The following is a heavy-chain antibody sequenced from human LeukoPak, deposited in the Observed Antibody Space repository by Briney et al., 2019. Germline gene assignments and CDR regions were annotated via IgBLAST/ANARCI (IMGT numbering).Heavy chain of an antibody. CDR1: GGSISSSSYY. J-gene: IGHJ3*02. CDR2: IYYSGST. Sequence: SETLSLTCTVSGGSISSSSYYWGWIRQPPGKGLEWIGSIYYSGSTYYNPSLKSRVTISVDTSKNQFSLKLSSVTAADTAVYYCARRRQYYDILTGYLSAFDIWGQGTMVTVSS. D-gene: IGHD3-9*01. CDR3: ARRRQYYDILTGYLSAFDI. V-gene: IGHV4-39*01.